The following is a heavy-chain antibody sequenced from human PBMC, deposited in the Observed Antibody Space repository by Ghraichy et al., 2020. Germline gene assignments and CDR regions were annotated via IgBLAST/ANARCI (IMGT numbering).Heavy chain of an antibody. J-gene: IGHJ4*02. CDR3: TRPGITALREDYFDS. CDR2: IGNKANSYAT. D-gene: IGHD6-13*01. V-gene: IGHV3-73*01. Sequence: GGSLRLSCAASGFTFSGSPMHWVRQASGKGLEWVGHIGNKANSYATTYAASVKGRFTISRDDSKNTAYLQMNSLKTEDTAVYYCTRPGITALREDYFDSWGQGTLVTVSS. CDR1: GFTFSGSP.